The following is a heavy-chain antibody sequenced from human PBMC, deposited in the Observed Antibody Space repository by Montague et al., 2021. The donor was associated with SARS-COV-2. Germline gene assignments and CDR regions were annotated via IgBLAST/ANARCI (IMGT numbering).Heavy chain of an antibody. D-gene: IGHD2-15*01. V-gene: IGHV3-23*01. CDR3: AKDYPTRDIVVVVAAISYYYGMDV. CDR1: GFTFSSYA. J-gene: IGHJ6*02. Sequence: SLRLSCAASGFTFSSYAMSWVRQAPGKGLEWVSAISGSGGSTYYADSVKGRFTISRDNSKNTLYLQMSSLRAEDTAVYYCAKDYPTRDIVVVVAAISYYYGMDVWGQGTTVTVSS. CDR2: ISGSGGST.